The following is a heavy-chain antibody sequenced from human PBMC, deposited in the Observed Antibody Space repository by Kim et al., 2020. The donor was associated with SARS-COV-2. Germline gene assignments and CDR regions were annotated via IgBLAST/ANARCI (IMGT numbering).Heavy chain of an antibody. Sequence: SQTLSLTCAISGDSVSSNSAAWNWIRQSPSRGLEWLGRTYYRSKWYNDYAVSVKSRITINPDTSKNQFSLQLNSVTPEDTAVYYCAREDHVLRYFDWFRPFGAFDIWGQGTMVTVSS. J-gene: IGHJ3*02. CDR1: GDSVSSNSAA. V-gene: IGHV6-1*01. CDR3: AREDHVLRYFDWFRPFGAFDI. D-gene: IGHD3-9*01. CDR2: TYYRSKWYN.